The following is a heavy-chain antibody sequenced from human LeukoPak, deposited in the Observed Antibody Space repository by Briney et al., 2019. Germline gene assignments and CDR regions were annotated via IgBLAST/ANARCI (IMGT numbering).Heavy chain of an antibody. CDR2: VYYSGST. D-gene: IGHD5-24*01. J-gene: IGHJ4*02. Sequence: SETLSLTCTVSGGSISSSDYYWAWIRQPPGKGLEWIGSVYYSGSTHYIPSLKSRVIISVGTSKNQFSLKLKSVTAADTAVYYCARRDGYNFYFDYWGQGTLVTVSS. CDR3: ARRDGYNFYFDY. V-gene: IGHV4-39*01. CDR1: GGSISSSDYY.